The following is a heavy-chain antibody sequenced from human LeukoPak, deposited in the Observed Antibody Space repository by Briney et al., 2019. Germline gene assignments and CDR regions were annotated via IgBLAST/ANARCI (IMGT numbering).Heavy chain of an antibody. CDR2: INPGGGST. CDR1: GYTFTSYY. CDR3: ARDQDPVYTVFSPNDY. Sequence: KPGASVKVSCKASGYTFTSYYMHWVRQAPGQGLEWMGIINPGGGSTSYAQKFQGRVTMTRDTSTSTVYMELSSLRSEDTAVYYCARDQDPVYTVFSPNDYWGQGTLVTVSS. D-gene: IGHD2-8*01. V-gene: IGHV1-46*01. J-gene: IGHJ4*02.